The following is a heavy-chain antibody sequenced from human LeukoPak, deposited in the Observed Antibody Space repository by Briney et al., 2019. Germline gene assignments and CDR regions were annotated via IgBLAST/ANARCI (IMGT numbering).Heavy chain of an antibody. J-gene: IGHJ4*02. CDR1: GGTFSSYA. Sequence: ASVKVSCKASGGTFSSYAISWVRQAPGQGLEWMGRVIPIFGTANYAQKFQGRVTITTDESTSTAYMELSSLRSVDTAVYYCAVYYDSSGYYYSYFDYWGQGTLVIVSS. V-gene: IGHV1-69*05. CDR3: AVYYDSSGYYYSYFDY. CDR2: VIPIFGTA. D-gene: IGHD3-22*01.